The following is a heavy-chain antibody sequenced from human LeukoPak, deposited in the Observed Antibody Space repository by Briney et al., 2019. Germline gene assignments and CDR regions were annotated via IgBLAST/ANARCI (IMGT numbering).Heavy chain of an antibody. J-gene: IGHJ4*02. V-gene: IGHV1-2*06. D-gene: IGHD6-19*01. CDR2: INPNSGGT. CDR1: GYTFASYY. Sequence: ASVKVSCKASGYTFASYYMHWVRQAPGQGLEWMGRINPNSGGTNYAQKFQGRVTMTRDTSISTAYMELSRLRSDDTAVHYCARQSVAGTGSGQDYWGQGTLVTVSS. CDR3: ARQSVAGTGSGQDY.